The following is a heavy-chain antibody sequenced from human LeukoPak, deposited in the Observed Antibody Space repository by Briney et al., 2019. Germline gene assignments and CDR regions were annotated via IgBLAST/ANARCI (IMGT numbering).Heavy chain of an antibody. Sequence: PSETLSLTCTVSGVSISNSSYYWGWIRQPPGKGLEWIGSIYYSGSTFYNPSLKSRVTISVDTSKNQFSLKLSSVTAADTAVYYCARSTMVRGVITNDAFDIWGQGTMVTVSS. J-gene: IGHJ3*02. V-gene: IGHV4-39*07. CDR2: IYYSGST. CDR3: ARSTMVRGVITNDAFDI. D-gene: IGHD3-10*01. CDR1: GVSISNSSYY.